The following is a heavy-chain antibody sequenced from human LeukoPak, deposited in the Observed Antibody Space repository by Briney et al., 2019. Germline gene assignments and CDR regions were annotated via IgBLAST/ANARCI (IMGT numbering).Heavy chain of an antibody. Sequence: PGGSLRLSCAASGFTFSSYAMSWVRQAPGKGLGWVSAISGSGGSTYYADSVKGRFTISRDNSKNTLYLQMNSLRAEDTAVYYCASGVLYYYYYYGMDVWGQGTTVTVSS. D-gene: IGHD3-10*01. CDR3: ASGVLYYYYYYGMDV. V-gene: IGHV3-23*01. CDR1: GFTFSSYA. J-gene: IGHJ6*02. CDR2: ISGSGGST.